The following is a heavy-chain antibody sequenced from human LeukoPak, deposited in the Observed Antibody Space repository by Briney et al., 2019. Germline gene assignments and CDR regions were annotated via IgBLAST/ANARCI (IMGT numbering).Heavy chain of an antibody. V-gene: IGHV1-2*02. Sequence: GASVKVSCKASGYTFTGYYMHWVRQAPGQGLEWMGWINPNSGGTNYAQKFQGRVTMTRDTSISTAYMELSRLRSDDTAVYYCARVSRPTYYYDSSGLFHLDYWGQGTLVTVSS. CDR3: ARVSRPTYYYDSSGLFHLDY. CDR2: INPNSGGT. J-gene: IGHJ4*02. CDR1: GYTFTGYY. D-gene: IGHD3-22*01.